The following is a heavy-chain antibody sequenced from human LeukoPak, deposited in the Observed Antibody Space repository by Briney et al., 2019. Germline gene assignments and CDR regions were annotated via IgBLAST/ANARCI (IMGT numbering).Heavy chain of an antibody. D-gene: IGHD6-13*01. J-gene: IGHJ6*02. CDR3: ARDQQLVRKYYYYYGMDV. CDR1: GGSISSYY. Sequence: SETLSLTCTVSGGSISSYYWSWIRQPAGKGLEWIGRIYTSGSTNYNPSLKSRVTMSVDTSKNQFSLKLSSVTAADTAVYYCARDQQLVRKYYYYYGMDVWGQGTTVTVSS. CDR2: IYTSGST. V-gene: IGHV4-4*07.